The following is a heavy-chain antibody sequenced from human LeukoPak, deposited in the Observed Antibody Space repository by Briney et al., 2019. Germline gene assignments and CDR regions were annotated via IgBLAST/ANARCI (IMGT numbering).Heavy chain of an antibody. CDR3: AKGQYYDSSGYYGC. V-gene: IGHV3-9*01. J-gene: IGHJ4*02. CDR1: GFTFDDYA. D-gene: IGHD3-22*01. Sequence: GGSLRLSCAASGFTFDDYAMHWVRQAPGKGLEWVSGISWNSGSIGYADSVKGRFTISRDNAKNSLYLQMNSLRAEDTALYYCAKGQYYDSSGYYGCWGQGTLVTVSS. CDR2: ISWNSGSI.